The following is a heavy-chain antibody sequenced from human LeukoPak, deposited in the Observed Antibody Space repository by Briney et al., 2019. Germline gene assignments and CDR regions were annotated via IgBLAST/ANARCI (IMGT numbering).Heavy chain of an antibody. CDR3: ARQTTFDV. J-gene: IGHJ3*01. V-gene: IGHV5-51*01. Sequence: ESLKICCKGSGYSFTSYWINWVRQMPGKGLEWRGIIFPSDSDTRYSPSFQGQVTMSVDKSSNTAYLQWSTVKASDTAMYYCARQTTFDVWGQGTMVTVAS. CDR1: GYSFTSYW. CDR2: IFPSDSDT. D-gene: IGHD4-11*01.